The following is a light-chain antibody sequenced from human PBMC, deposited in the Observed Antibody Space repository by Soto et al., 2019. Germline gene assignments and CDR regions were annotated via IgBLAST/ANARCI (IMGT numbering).Light chain of an antibody. CDR1: QSISSY. CDR2: AAS. CDR3: QQSYSTPTWT. V-gene: IGKV1-39*01. J-gene: IGKJ1*01. Sequence: DNHMTQAPSSLCASVVALVTITCPESQSISSYLNWYQQKPGKAPKLLIYAASSLQSGVPSRFSGSGSGTDFTLTISSLQPEDFATYYCQQSYSTPTWTFGQGTKVDIK.